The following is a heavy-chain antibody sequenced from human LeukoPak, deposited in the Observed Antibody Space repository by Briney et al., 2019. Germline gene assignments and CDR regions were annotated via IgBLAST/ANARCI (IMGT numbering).Heavy chain of an antibody. CDR3: AKDGGCSSTTCYSPYYFDY. D-gene: IGHD2-2*01. CDR2: IIPIFGTA. J-gene: IGHJ4*02. V-gene: IGHV1-69*01. Sequence: GSSVKVSCKASGGTFSSYAISWVRQAPGQGLEWMGGIIPIFGTANYAQKFQGRVTITADESTSTAYMELNSLRAEDTAVYYCAKDGGCSSTTCYSPYYFDYWGQGTLVTVSS. CDR1: GGTFSSYA.